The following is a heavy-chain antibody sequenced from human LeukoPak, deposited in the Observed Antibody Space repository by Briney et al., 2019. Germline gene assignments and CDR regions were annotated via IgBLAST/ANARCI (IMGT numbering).Heavy chain of an antibody. J-gene: IGHJ6*03. CDR3: ARSRAYYDILTGQAGYYYYYMDV. CDR2: IHYSGTT. V-gene: IGHV4-59*01. D-gene: IGHD3-9*01. Sequence: SETLSLTCTVSGGSISGYYWSWIRQPPGKGLEWIGYIHYSGTTNYNPSLKSRVTISVDTSKNQVSLKVTSVTAADTAVYYCARSRAYYDILTGQAGYYYYYMDVWGKGTTVTISS. CDR1: GGSISGYY.